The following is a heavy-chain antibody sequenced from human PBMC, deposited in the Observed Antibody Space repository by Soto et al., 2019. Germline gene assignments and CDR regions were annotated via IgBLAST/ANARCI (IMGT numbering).Heavy chain of an antibody. V-gene: IGHV4-39*01. D-gene: IGHD5-12*01. Sequence: SETLSLTCTVSGGSISSSSYYWGWIRQPPGKGLEWIGSIYYSGSTYYNPSLKSRVTISVDTSKNQFSLKLSSVTAADTAVYYCARHVPGIVAREFDHWGQGTLVTVSS. CDR3: ARHVPGIVAREFDH. CDR1: GGSISSSSYY. CDR2: IYYSGST. J-gene: IGHJ4*02.